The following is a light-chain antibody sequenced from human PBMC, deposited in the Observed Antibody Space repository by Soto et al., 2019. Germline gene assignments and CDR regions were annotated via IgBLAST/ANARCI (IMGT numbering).Light chain of an antibody. Sequence: DIQMTQSPSSLSASVGDRVTITCRASQSISTYLNWYQQNPGKAPEFLIYSAASLQSGDPSRFCRSISGTDCTLTISSLQPEDFATYYCQQSYSPPWTFGQGTQVEIK. CDR2: SAA. CDR1: QSISTY. J-gene: IGKJ1*01. CDR3: QQSYSPPWT. V-gene: IGKV1-39*01.